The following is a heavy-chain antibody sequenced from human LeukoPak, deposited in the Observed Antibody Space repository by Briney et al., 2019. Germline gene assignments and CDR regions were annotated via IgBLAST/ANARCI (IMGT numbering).Heavy chain of an antibody. CDR1: GFTFDDYT. J-gene: IGHJ4*02. V-gene: IGHV3-43*01. CDR2: ISWDGGST. CDR3: AKADFAIVVVTAIRD. D-gene: IGHD2-21*02. Sequence: QAGGSLRLSCAASGFTFDDYTMHWVRQAPGKGLEWVSLISWDGGSTYYADSVKGRFTISRDNSKNSLYLQMNSLRTEDTALYYCAKADFAIVVVTAIRDWGQGTLVTVSS.